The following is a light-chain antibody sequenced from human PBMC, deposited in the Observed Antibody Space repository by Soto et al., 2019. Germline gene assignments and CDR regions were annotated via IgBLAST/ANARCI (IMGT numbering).Light chain of an antibody. Sequence: EIVLTQSPGTLSLSPGERATLACRASQSVSSSHLAWYRHKHGQXPRLLIYAASSRATGSPDRFSGGGSGTDLTITISRLQPEDFAVYYCQQYGYSPITFGQGTRLEIK. CDR2: AAS. CDR3: QQYGYSPIT. CDR1: QSVSSSH. J-gene: IGKJ5*01. V-gene: IGKV3-20*01.